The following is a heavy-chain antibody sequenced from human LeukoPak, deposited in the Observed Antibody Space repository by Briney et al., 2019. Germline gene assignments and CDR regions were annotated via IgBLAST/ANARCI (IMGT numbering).Heavy chain of an antibody. V-gene: IGHV4-34*01. CDR1: GGSFSGYY. CDR3: ARARFFSGGYSSSWYWFDP. Sequence: PSETLSLTCAVSGGSFSGYYWSWIRQPPGKGLEWIGEINHSGSTSYNPSIKSRVTISVDTSKNQFSLKLSSVTAADTAVYYCARARFFSGGYSSSWYWFDPWGKGTLVSVSS. J-gene: IGHJ5*02. D-gene: IGHD6-13*01. CDR2: INHSGST.